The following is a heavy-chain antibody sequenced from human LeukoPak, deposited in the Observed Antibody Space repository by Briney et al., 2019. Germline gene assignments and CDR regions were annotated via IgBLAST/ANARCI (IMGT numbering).Heavy chain of an antibody. J-gene: IGHJ4*02. CDR3: AREGEYGHGPFDY. CDR1: GGTFSSYA. D-gene: IGHD3-16*01. CDR2: IIPIFGTA. V-gene: IGHV1-69*01. Sequence: GSSVKVSCKASGGTFSSYAISWVRQAPGQGLEWMGGIIPIFGTANYAQKFQGRVTITADESMSTAYMELSSLRSEDTAVYYCAREGEYGHGPFDYWGQGTLVTVSS.